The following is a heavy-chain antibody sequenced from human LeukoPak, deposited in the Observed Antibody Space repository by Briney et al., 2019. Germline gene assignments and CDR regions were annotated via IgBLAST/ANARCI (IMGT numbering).Heavy chain of an antibody. CDR2: IRYDGSNK. CDR1: GFTFSSYG. CDR3: AKDFEYQLPLYYFDY. J-gene: IGHJ4*02. D-gene: IGHD2-2*01. V-gene: IGHV3-30*02. Sequence: GGSLRLSCAASGFTFSSYGMHWVRQAPGKGLEWVAFIRYDGSNKYYADSVKGRFTISRDNSKNTLYLQMNSLRAEDTAVYYCAKDFEYQLPLYYFDYWGQGTLVTVSS.